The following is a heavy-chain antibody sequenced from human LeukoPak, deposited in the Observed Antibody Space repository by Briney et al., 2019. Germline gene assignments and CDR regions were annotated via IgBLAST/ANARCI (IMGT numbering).Heavy chain of an antibody. CDR1: GGSISSYY. Sequence: PSETLSLTCTVSGGSISSYYWSWIRQPPGKGLEWIGYIYYSGSTNYNPSLKSRVTISVDTSKNQFSLKLSSVTAADTAVYYCARDRGRRYFDWFIPPFDYWGQGTLVTVSS. V-gene: IGHV4-59*01. D-gene: IGHD3-9*01. CDR2: IYYSGST. CDR3: ARDRGRRYFDWFIPPFDY. J-gene: IGHJ4*02.